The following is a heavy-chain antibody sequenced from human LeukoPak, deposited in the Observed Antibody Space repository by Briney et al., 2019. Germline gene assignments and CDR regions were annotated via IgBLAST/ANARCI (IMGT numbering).Heavy chain of an antibody. D-gene: IGHD3-22*01. V-gene: IGHV4-4*02. CDR1: AGSISSSNW. J-gene: IGHJ4*02. Sequence: PSGTLSLTCAVSAGSISSSNWWSWVRQPPGKGLEWIGEIYHSGSTNYNPSLKSRVTISVDKSKNQFSLKLSSVTAADTAVYYCARAPPYYYDSSGYYAGGDFDYWGQGTLVTVSS. CDR3: ARAPPYYYDSSGYYAGGDFDY. CDR2: IYHSGST.